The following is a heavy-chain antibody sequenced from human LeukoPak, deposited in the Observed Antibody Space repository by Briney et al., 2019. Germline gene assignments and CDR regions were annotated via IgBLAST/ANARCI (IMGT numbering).Heavy chain of an antibody. J-gene: IGHJ4*02. V-gene: IGHV3-30*02. Sequence: GGSLRLACAASGFTFSSYGMHWVRQAPGKGLEGGAFIRYDGSNKYYADSVKGRFTISRDNSKNTLYLQMNRLRAEDTAVYYCARSWEVLQNFDHWAQGTLVPVSS. CDR2: IRYDGSNK. CDR3: ARSWEVLQNFDH. CDR1: GFTFSSYG. D-gene: IGHD1-26*01.